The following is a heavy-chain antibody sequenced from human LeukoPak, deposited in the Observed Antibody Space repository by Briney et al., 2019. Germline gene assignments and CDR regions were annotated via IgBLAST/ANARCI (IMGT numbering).Heavy chain of an antibody. CDR2: INTNTGNP. CDR1: GYTFTSYA. V-gene: IGHV7-4-1*02. CDR3: ARGGGGGYYGSGSYYKPYYYYYMDV. Sequence: ASVKVSCKASGYTFTSYAMNWVRQAPGRGLEWMGWINTNTGNPTYAQGFTGRFVFSLDTSVSTAYLQISSLKAEDTAVYYCARGGGGGYYGSGSYYKPYYYYYMDVWGKGTTVTVSS. J-gene: IGHJ6*03. D-gene: IGHD3-10*01.